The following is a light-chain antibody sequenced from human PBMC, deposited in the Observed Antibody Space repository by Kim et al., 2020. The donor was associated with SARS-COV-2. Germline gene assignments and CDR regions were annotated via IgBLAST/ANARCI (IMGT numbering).Light chain of an antibody. CDR3: AAWDDSLKGVV. CDR1: SSNIGGNT. CDR2: RND. V-gene: IGLV1-44*01. Sequence: GQRVTSSCTGSSSNIGGNTVTWYQQLPGTAPKVLIYRNDERPSGVPDRFSGSKSGTSASLAISGLQSEDEADYHCAAWDDSLKGVVFGGGTQLTVL. J-gene: IGLJ2*01.